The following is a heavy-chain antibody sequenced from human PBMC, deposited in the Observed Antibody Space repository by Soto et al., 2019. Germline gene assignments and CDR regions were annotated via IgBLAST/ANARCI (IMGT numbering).Heavy chain of an antibody. Sequence: GAPGEVCWEAPWNSIAGNVIKFGVQASGKKHEGMGWMNPNTGNTGYAQKFQGRVTMTRNTSISTAYMELSSLRSEDTAVYYCARSVRGTIPRYYYYYMVVPCKGTTVTVSS. CDR1: WNSIAGNV. D-gene: IGHD3-10*01. CDR3: ARSVRGTIPRYYYYYMVV. CDR2: MNPNTGNT. V-gene: IGHV1-8*01. J-gene: IGHJ6*03.